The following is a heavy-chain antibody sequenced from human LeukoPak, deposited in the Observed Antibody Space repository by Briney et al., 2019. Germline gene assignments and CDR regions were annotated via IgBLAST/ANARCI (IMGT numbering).Heavy chain of an antibody. CDR3: TTDLPVKNIYRERFLEWLLPTD. CDR1: GFTFSNAW. Sequence: PGGSLRLSCAASGFTFSNAWMSWVRQAPGKGLEWVGRIKSKTDGGTTDYAAPVKGRFTISRDDSKNTLYLQMNSLETEDAAVYYCTTDLPVKNIYRERFLEWLLPTDWGQGTLVTVSS. CDR2: IKSKTDGGTT. J-gene: IGHJ4*02. D-gene: IGHD3-3*01. V-gene: IGHV3-15*01.